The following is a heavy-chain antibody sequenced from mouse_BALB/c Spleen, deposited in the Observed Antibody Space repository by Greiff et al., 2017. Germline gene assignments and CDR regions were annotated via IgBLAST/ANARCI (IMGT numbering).Heavy chain of an antibody. V-gene: IGHV7-1*02. CDR2: IRNKANDYTT. J-gene: IGHJ3*01. CDR3: ARDDGYYPFAY. Sequence: EVKLVESGGGLVQPGGSLRLSCATSGFTFSDFYMEWVRQPPGKRLEWIAAIRNKANDYTTEYSASGKGRFIVSRDTSQSILYLQMHAPRAEDTAICYCARDDGYYPFAYWGQGTLGTVSA. CDR1: GFTFSDFY. D-gene: IGHD2-3*01.